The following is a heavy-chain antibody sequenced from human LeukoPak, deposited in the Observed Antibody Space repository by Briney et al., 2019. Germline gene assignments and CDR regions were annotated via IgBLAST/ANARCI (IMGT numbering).Heavy chain of an antibody. CDR2: IWYDGSNK. D-gene: IGHD6-19*01. CDR1: GFTFSSYG. V-gene: IGHV3-33*06. CDR3: AKDSGSSGWEDFDY. J-gene: IGHJ4*02. Sequence: GESLRLSCAASGFTFSSYGMHWVRQAPGKGLEWVAVIWYDGSNKYYADSVKGRFTISRDNSKNTLYLQMNSLRAEDTAVYYCAKDSGSSGWEDFDYWGQGTLVTVS.